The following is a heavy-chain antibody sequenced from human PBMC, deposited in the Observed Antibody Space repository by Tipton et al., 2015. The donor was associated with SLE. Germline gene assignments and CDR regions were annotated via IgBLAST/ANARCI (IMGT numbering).Heavy chain of an antibody. CDR2: IYHTGST. V-gene: IGHV4-59*01. D-gene: IGHD3-16*01. J-gene: IGHJ5*02. CDR3: ARDRFGYNFFDP. Sequence: LRLSYTVSGDPITNFYWGWIRQPPGKGPECIGYIYHTGSTRLNPSLESRVTMSVDTSKNQFSLKLSSVTAADTAIYYCARDRFGYNFFDPWGQGTLVTVSS. CDR1: GDPITNFY.